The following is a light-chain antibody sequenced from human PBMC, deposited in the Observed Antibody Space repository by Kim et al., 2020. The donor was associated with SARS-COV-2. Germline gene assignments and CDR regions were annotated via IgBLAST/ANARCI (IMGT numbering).Light chain of an antibody. CDR1: QSISSY. V-gene: IGKV1-39*01. CDR3: QQSYITPLT. J-gene: IGKJ4*01. CDR2: AAS. Sequence: ASVGDRVTLTCRASQSISSYLNWYQQKPGKAPKLLIYAASSLQSGVPSRFSGSGSGTDFTLTISSLQPEDFATYYCQQSYITPLTFGGGTKVDIK.